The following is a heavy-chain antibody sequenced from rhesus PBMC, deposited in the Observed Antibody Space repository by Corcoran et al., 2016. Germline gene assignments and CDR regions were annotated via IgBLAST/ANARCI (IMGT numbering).Heavy chain of an antibody. CDR1: GGSINNDY. V-gene: IGHV4S14*01. D-gene: IGHD3-3*01. J-gene: IGHJ5-1*01. Sequence: QMQLQQWGEGLVKPSETLSLTCAVYGGSINNDYWSWIRKPPGKGLEWIGSIYGSGGSNYLNPSLKRRVTLSVDTSKNQFSLKLSSVTAADTAVYYCARYNFWTGLRFDVWGPGVLVTVSS. CDR2: IYGSGGSN. CDR3: ARYNFWTGLRFDV.